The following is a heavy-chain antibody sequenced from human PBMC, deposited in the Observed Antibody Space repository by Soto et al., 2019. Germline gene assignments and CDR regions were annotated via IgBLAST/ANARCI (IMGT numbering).Heavy chain of an antibody. CDR2: ISSSSSYI. CDR1: GFTFSSYS. V-gene: IGHV3-21*01. Sequence: EVQLVESGGGLVKPGGSLRLSCAASGFTFSSYSMNWVRQAPGKGLEWVSSISSSSSYIYYADSVKGRFTISRDNAKNSLYLQMNSLRAEDTAVYYCAREVIVVVPAAIKGAHNWFDPWGQGTLVTVSS. J-gene: IGHJ5*02. D-gene: IGHD2-2*02. CDR3: AREVIVVVPAAIKGAHNWFDP.